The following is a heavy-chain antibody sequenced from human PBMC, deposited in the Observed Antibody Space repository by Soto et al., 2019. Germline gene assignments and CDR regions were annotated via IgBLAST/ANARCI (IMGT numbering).Heavy chain of an antibody. CDR2: ISYDGSNK. Sequence: GGSLRLSCAASGFTFSSYAMHWVRQAPGKGLEWVAVISYDGSNKYYADSVKGRFTISRDNSKNTLYLQMNSLRAEDTAVYYCARDWIRRITGKTYYYYGMDVWGQGTTVTVSS. CDR1: GFTFSSYA. CDR3: ARDWIRRITGKTYYYYGMDV. D-gene: IGHD1-20*01. J-gene: IGHJ6*02. V-gene: IGHV3-30-3*01.